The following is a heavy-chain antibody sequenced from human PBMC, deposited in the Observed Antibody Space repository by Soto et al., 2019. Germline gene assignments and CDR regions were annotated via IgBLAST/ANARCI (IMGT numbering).Heavy chain of an antibody. CDR1: GYTFTHYD. D-gene: IGHD3-16*01. V-gene: IGHV1-8*01. Sequence: QVQLVQSGADMKKPGASVKVSCKASGYTFTHYDVNWVRQATGQGLEWMGWVDTNTGNTGFAQKFQDRVTMTRKTSISTGYRGLRSLRSEDTGRNFCARGGWGPPVDFWGQGTPVTVSS. CDR2: VDTNTGNT. J-gene: IGHJ4*02. CDR3: ARGGWGPPVDF.